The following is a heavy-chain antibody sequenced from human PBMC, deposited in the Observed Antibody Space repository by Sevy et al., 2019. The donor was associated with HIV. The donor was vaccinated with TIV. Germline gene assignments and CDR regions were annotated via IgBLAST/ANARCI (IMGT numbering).Heavy chain of an antibody. Sequence: GGSLRLSCAASGFTFSSYDMHWVRQATGKGLEWVSAIGTAGDTYYLGSVKGRFTISRENAKNSLYLQMNSLRAGDTAVYYCAIAYGSGATGWFDPWGQGTLVTVSS. CDR3: AIAYGSGATGWFDP. CDR2: IGTAGDT. CDR1: GFTFSSYD. D-gene: IGHD3-10*01. J-gene: IGHJ5*02. V-gene: IGHV3-13*01.